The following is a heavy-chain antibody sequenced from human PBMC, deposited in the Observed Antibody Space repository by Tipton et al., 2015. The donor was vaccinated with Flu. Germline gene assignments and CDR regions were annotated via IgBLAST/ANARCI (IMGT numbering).Heavy chain of an antibody. CDR2: IYYSGST. V-gene: IGHV4-59*01. CDR3: ARGRGIAAAGPCDY. D-gene: IGHD6-13*01. J-gene: IGHJ4*02. Sequence: TLSLTCTVSGGSISSYYWSWIRQPPGKGLEWIGDIYYSGSTNYNPSLKSRVTISVDTSKNQFSLKLSSVTAADTAVYYCARGRGIAAAGPCDYWGQGTLVTVSS. CDR1: GGSISSYY.